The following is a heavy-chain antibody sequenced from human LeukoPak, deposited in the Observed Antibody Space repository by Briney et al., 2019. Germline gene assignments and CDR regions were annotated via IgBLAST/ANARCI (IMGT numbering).Heavy chain of an antibody. V-gene: IGHV4-59*08. CDR1: GGSISSYY. CDR2: IYYSGST. D-gene: IGHD3-22*01. CDR3: ARTYYYDSSGFVRDY. Sequence: PSETLSLTCTVSGGSISSYYWSWIRQPPGKGLEWIGYIYYSGSTYYNPSLKSRVTISVDTSKNQFSLKLSSVTAADTAVYYCARTYYYDSSGFVRDYWGQGTLVTVSS. J-gene: IGHJ4*02.